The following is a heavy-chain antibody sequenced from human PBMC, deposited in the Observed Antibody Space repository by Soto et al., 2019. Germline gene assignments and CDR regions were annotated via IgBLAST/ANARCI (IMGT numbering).Heavy chain of an antibody. V-gene: IGHV4-31*03. CDR1: GGSISSGDYY. CDR2: IYHTGRT. Sequence: QVQLQESGPGLVKPSQTLSLTCTVSGGSISSGDYYWNWIRQHPGKGLEWIGYIYHTGRTYYNPSLRSRLSISLDKSKNQFSLKPTSVTAADPAVYYCVRGTQVLRSLDWVDSWGPGTLVSVSS. J-gene: IGHJ5*01. D-gene: IGHD2-8*01. CDR3: VRGTQVLRSLDWVDS.